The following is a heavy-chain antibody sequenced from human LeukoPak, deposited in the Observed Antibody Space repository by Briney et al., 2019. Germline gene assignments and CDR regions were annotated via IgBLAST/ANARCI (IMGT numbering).Heavy chain of an antibody. V-gene: IGHV4-59*01. CDR2: IYYSGST. CDR3: ARGVASDFWSGYTFDY. Sequence: SETLSLTRTVSGGSITSYYWNWIRQPPGRGLEWIGYIYYSGSTNYNPSLKSRVTISVDTSKNQFSLKLSSVTAADTAVYYCARGVASDFWSGYTFDYWGQGTLVTVSS. D-gene: IGHD3-3*01. CDR1: GGSITSYY. J-gene: IGHJ4*02.